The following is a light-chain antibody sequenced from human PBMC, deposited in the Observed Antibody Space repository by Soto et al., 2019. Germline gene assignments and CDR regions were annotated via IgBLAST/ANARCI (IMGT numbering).Light chain of an antibody. CDR1: QSVNNN. CDR2: GAS. CDR3: QQYNKWPWT. J-gene: IGKJ1*01. V-gene: IGKV3-15*01. Sequence: EIVMTQSPATLSVSRGESATLSCRASQSVNNNVAWHQQKPGQAPRLLIYGASTRATDIPARFSGSGSGKEFTLTISSLQSEDFAVYYCQQYNKWPWTFGQGTKVEIK.